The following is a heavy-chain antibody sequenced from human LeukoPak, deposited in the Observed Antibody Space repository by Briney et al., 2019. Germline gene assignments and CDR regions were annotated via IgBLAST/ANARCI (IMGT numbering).Heavy chain of an antibody. CDR3: AREMLCSSTRCPLGAFDI. CDR2: IY. J-gene: IGHJ3*02. D-gene: IGHD2-2*01. V-gene: IGHV4-61*02. Sequence: SETLSLTCTVSGGSISSGNYYWSWIRQPAGKGLEWIGRIYNYNPSLKSRVTISVDTSKNQLSLKLSSVTAADTAVYYCAREMLCSSTRCPLGAFDIWGQGTMVTVSS. CDR1: GGSISSGNYY.